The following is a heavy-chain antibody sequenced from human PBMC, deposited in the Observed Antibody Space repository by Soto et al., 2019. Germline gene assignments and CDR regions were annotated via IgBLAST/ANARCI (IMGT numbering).Heavy chain of an antibody. J-gene: IGHJ6*02. V-gene: IGHV4-61*01. Sequence: QVQLQESGPGLVKPSETLSLTCTVSGGSVSSGSYYWSWIRQPPGKGLEWIGYIYYSGSTNYNPSRKSRVTVSVDTSKNQFSLKLSSVTAADTAVYYCARGIAGWYQGRYYYGMDVWGQGTTVTVSS. CDR3: ARGIAGWYQGRYYYGMDV. D-gene: IGHD6-19*01. CDR2: IYYSGST. CDR1: GGSVSSGSYY.